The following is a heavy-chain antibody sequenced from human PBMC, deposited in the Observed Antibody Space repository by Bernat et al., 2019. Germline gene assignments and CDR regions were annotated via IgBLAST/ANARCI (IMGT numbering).Heavy chain of an antibody. Sequence: QLQLQESGSGLVKPSQTLSLTCAVSGGSISSSNWWSWVRQPPGKGLEWIGEIYHSGSTNYNPSLKSRVTISVDKSKNQFSLKLSSVTAADTAVYYCARDRSRYSSSGPFDPWGQGTLVTVSS. D-gene: IGHD6-13*01. CDR2: IYHSGST. CDR1: GGSISSSNW. V-gene: IGHV4-4*02. J-gene: IGHJ5*02. CDR3: ARDRSRYSSSGPFDP.